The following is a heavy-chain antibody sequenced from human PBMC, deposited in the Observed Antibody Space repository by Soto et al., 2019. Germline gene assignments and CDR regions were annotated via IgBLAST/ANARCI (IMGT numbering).Heavy chain of an antibody. J-gene: IGHJ4*02. D-gene: IGHD3-22*01. V-gene: IGHV4-39*01. CDR2: IYYSGST. CDR1: GGSISSSSYY. CDR3: ARQGDSSGYYYRLVAGGFDY. Sequence: SETLSLTCTVSGGSISSSSYYWGWIRQPPGKGLEWIGSIYYSGSTYYNPSLKSRVTISVDTSKNQFSLKLSSVTAADTAVYYCARQGDSSGYYYRLVAGGFDYWGQGTLVTVSS.